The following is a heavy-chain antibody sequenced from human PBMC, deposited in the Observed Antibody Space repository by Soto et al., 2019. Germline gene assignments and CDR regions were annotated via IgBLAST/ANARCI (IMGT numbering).Heavy chain of an antibody. CDR3: AREWLRLWHHRNWFDP. D-gene: IGHD5-12*01. CDR1: GGSFSGYY. V-gene: IGHV4-34*01. CDR2: INHSGST. Sequence: QVQLQQWGAGLLKPSETLSLTCAVYGGSFSGYYSSWIRQPPGKGVERIGEINHSGSTSYNPCLKSRVTISVDTSKSHFSRKLGTVTAPATAVYYCAREWLRLWHHRNWFDPCGQGTLLTVSS. J-gene: IGHJ5*02.